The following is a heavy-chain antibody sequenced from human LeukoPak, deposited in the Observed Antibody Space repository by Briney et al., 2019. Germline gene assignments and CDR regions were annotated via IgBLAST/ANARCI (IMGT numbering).Heavy chain of an antibody. CDR2: ISWDGGSS. J-gene: IGHJ4*02. Sequence: GGSLRLSCAASGFTFDDYAMHWVRQAPGKGLEWVSLISWDGGSSYYADSVKGRFTISRDNSKNSLYLQMNSLRAQDTALYYRAKDSKAVTGTGNIDYWGQGTLVTVSS. CDR3: AKDSKAVTGTGNIDY. D-gene: IGHD6-19*01. V-gene: IGHV3-43D*03. CDR1: GFTFDDYA.